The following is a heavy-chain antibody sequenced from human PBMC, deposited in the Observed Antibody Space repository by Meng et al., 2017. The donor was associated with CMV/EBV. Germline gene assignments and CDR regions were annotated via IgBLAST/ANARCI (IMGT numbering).Heavy chain of an antibody. CDR1: GFTFSGYA. J-gene: IGHJ4*02. Sequence: GESLKISCAASGFTFSGYAMHWVRRAPGKGLEWVAFIAFDGSNKYYADSVKGRFAVSRDNPKNTLYLQLNSLRREDTAMYYCARDDPIDSWGQGKLVTVSS. CDR2: IAFDGSNK. CDR3: ARDDPIDS. V-gene: IGHV3-30*09.